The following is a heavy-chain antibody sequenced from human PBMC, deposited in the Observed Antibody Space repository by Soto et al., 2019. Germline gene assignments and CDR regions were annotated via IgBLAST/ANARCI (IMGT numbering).Heavy chain of an antibody. CDR3: AKDKGVFNWATSYSDY. V-gene: IGHV3-30*18. Sequence: GGSLRLSCAASGFTFSNYAMHWVRQAPGKGLEWVALTSYDGNNEYYTDSVKGRFTISRDNSKNTLFLQMNSPRPEDTAVYYCAKDKGVFNWATSYSDYWGQGALVTVSS. D-gene: IGHD1-1*01. J-gene: IGHJ4*02. CDR1: GFTFSNYA. CDR2: TSYDGNNE.